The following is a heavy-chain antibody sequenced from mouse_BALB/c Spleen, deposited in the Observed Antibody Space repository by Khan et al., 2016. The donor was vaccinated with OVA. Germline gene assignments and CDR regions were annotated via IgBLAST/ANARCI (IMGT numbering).Heavy chain of an antibody. CDR2: IWAGGRT. D-gene: IGHD2-1*01. V-gene: IGHV2-9*02. Sequence: VQLVESGPAMVAPSQSLSITCTVSGFSLTNYGVHWVRQPPGKGLEWLGLIWAGGRTNYNSALMSRLSIRKDNSKSQVFLKMNSLQADETAIYYCARFFGNYGWFFDVWGAGTKVNGSS. CDR3: ARFFGNYGWFFDV. CDR1: GFSLTNYG. J-gene: IGHJ1*01.